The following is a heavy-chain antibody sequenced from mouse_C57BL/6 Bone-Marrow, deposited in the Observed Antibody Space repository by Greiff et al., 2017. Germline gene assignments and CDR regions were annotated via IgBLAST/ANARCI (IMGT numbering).Heavy chain of an antibody. V-gene: IGHV5-17*01. CDR2: ISSGSSTI. CDR1: GFTFSDYG. Sequence: EVKVVESGGGLVKPGGSLKLSCAASGFTFSDYGMHWVRQAPEKGLEWVAYISSGSSTIYYADTVKGRFTISRDNAKNTLFLQMTSLRSEDTAMYYCADSSGTTWFAYWGQGTLVTVSA. CDR3: ADSSGTTWFAY. J-gene: IGHJ3*01. D-gene: IGHD3-2*02.